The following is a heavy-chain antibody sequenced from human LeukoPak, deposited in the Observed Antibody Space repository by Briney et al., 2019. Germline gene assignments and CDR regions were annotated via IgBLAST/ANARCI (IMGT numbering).Heavy chain of an antibody. D-gene: IGHD6-6*01. J-gene: IGHJ4*02. Sequence: SETLSLTCTVSGGSISNYYWNWIRQPPGKGLEWIGDIYCSGSTNSNPSLKSRVTISVDTSKNQFSLKLSSVTAADTAVYYCARAGQFISARPISFDYWGQGTLVTVSS. V-gene: IGHV4-59*01. CDR1: GGSISNYY. CDR2: IYCSGST. CDR3: ARAGQFISARPISFDY.